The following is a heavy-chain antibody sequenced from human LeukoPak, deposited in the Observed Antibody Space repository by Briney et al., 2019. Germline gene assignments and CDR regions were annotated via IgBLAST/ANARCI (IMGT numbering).Heavy chain of an antibody. CDR1: GGSISSSSYY. CDR2: IYYSGST. D-gene: IGHD3-22*01. J-gene: IGHJ3*02. Sequence: SETLSLTCTVSGGSISSSSYYWGWIRQPPGKGLEWIGSIYYSGSTYYNPSLKSRVTISVDTSKNQFSLKLSSVTAADTAVYYLARHAATYYYDSSGYSLGAFDIWGQGTMVTVSS. CDR3: ARHAATYYYDSSGYSLGAFDI. V-gene: IGHV4-39*07.